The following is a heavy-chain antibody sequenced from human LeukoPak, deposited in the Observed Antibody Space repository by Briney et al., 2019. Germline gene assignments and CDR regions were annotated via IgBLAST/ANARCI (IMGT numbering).Heavy chain of an antibody. CDR2: IYYSGST. V-gene: IGHV4-59*01. CDR1: GGPISSYY. D-gene: IGHD3-22*01. J-gene: IGHJ4*02. Sequence: PSETLSLTCTVSGGPISSYYWSWIRQPPGKGLEWIGYIYYSGSTNYNPSLKSRVTISVDTSKNQFSLKLSSVTAADTAVYYCARLDSSGYYQSFDYWGQGTLVTVSS. CDR3: ARLDSSGYYQSFDY.